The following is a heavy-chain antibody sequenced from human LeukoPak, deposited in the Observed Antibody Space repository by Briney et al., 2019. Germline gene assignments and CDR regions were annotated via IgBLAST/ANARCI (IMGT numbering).Heavy chain of an antibody. CDR3: ATEYSVFAFDI. D-gene: IGHD5-12*01. CDR1: GFIFSDAW. V-gene: IGHV3-15*01. CDR2: IKRKSAGGTI. J-gene: IGHJ3*02. Sequence: GGSLRLSCAASGFIFSDAWLSWVRQAPGKGLGWVGRIKRKSAGGTIDYGAPVKGRFTISRDDSKNTLYLQMNSLKTEDTAIYYCATEYSVFAFDIWGQGTVVTVSS.